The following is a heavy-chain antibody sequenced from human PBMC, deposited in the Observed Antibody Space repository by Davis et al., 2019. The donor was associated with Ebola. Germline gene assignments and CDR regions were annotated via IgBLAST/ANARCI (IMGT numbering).Heavy chain of an antibody. V-gene: IGHV3-73*01. CDR3: TQTIAVAGTDY. CDR2: IRSKANSYAT. J-gene: IGHJ4*02. CDR1: GFTFSGSA. D-gene: IGHD6-19*01. Sequence: GESLKISCAASGFTFSGSAMHWVRQASGKGLEWVGRIRSKANSYATAYAASMKGRFTISRDDSKNTAYLQMNSLKTEDTAVYYCTQTIAVAGTDYWGQGTLVTVSS.